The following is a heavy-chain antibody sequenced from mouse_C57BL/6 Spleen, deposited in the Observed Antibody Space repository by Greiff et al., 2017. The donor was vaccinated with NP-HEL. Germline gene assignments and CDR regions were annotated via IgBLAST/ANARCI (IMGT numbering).Heavy chain of an antibody. Sequence: VMLVESGAELVKPGASVKISCKASGYAFSSYWMNWVKQRPGKGLEWIGQIYPGDGDTNYNGKFKGKATLTADKSSSTAYMQLSSLTSEDSAVYFCARVRLGRKGPMDYWGQGTSVTVSS. CDR2: IYPGDGDT. V-gene: IGHV1-80*01. D-gene: IGHD4-1*01. CDR1: GYAFSSYW. CDR3: ARVRLGRKGPMDY. J-gene: IGHJ4*01.